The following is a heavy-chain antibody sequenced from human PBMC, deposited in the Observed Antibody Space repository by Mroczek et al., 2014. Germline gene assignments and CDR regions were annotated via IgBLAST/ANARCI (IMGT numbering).Heavy chain of an antibody. CDR2: TRNKDFGYTA. CDR1: GFTFSDHY. Sequence: GEGLVQVGGSLRLSCAASGFTFSDHYMDWVRQAPGKGLEWVGRTRNKDFGYTAEYAASVKGRFSISRSVSKGSLYLQMNSLKIEDTAMYYCCSIRGGDNYGWFAYWGRGILVTVSP. J-gene: IGHJ4*02. D-gene: IGHD5-18*01. V-gene: IGHV3-72*01. CDR3: CSIRGGDNYGWFAY.